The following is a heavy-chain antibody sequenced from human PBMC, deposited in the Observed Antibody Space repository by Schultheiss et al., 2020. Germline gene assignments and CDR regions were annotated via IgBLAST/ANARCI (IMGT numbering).Heavy chain of an antibody. CDR2: IIPILGIA. Sequence: PVKVSCKASGGTFSSYAISWVRQAPGQGLEWMGRIIPILGIANYAQKFQGRVTITADESTSTAYMELSSLRSEDTAVYYCTRLEIARVGAMDYYYYMDVWGKGTTVTVSS. CDR1: GGTFSSYA. J-gene: IGHJ6*03. CDR3: TRLEIARVGAMDYYYYMDV. D-gene: IGHD1-26*01. V-gene: IGHV1-69*04.